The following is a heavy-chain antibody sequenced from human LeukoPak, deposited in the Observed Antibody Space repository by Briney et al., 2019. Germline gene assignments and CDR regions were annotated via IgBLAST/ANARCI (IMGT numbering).Heavy chain of an antibody. CDR1: GFTFSSYA. J-gene: IGHJ3*02. D-gene: IGHD2-8*01. V-gene: IGHV3-30-3*01. Sequence: PGGSLRLSCAASGFTFSSYAMHWVRQAPGKGLEWVAVISYDGSNKYYADSVKGRFTISRDNSKNTLYLQMNSLRAEDTAVYYCARGELYGAFDIWGQGTMVTASS. CDR3: ARGELYGAFDI. CDR2: ISYDGSNK.